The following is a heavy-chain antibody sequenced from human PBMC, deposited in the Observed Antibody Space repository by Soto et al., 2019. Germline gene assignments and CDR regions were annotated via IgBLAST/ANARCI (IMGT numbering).Heavy chain of an antibody. CDR3: ASDAPSSSWYTFDY. Sequence: SVKVSCKASGGTFSSYTISWVRQAPGQGLEWMGRIIPILGIANYAQKFQGRVTITADKSTSTAYMELSSLRSEDTAVYYCASDAPSSSWYTFDYWGQGTLVTVSS. V-gene: IGHV1-69*02. CDR2: IIPILGIA. J-gene: IGHJ4*02. D-gene: IGHD6-13*01. CDR1: GGTFSSYT.